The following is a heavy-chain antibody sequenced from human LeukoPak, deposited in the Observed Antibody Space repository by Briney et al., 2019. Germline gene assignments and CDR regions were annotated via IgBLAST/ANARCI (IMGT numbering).Heavy chain of an antibody. D-gene: IGHD5-24*01. V-gene: IGHV3-74*01. CDR3: ASDVAYKFDW. CDR2: IDPDGSTT. J-gene: IGHJ4*02. Sequence: GRSLRLSCAASGFTFDDYAMHWVRQSPGKGLVWLSRIDPDGSTTNYADSVKGRFTISRDNAKNTLFLQMNSLRDEDTAVYYCASDVAYKFDWWGQGTLVTISS. CDR1: GFTFDDYA.